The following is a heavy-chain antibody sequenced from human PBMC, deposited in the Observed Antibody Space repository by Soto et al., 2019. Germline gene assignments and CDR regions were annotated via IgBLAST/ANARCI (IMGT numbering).Heavy chain of an antibody. V-gene: IGHV3-33*01. CDR3: ARDSVVPAAIGFDY. CDR2: IWYDGSNE. Sequence: GGSLRLSCAASGFTFSSYGMHWVRQAPGKGLEWVAVIWYDGSNEYYADSVKGRFTISRDNSKNTLYLQMNSLRAEDTAVYYCARDSVVPAAIGFDYWGQGTLVTVSS. J-gene: IGHJ4*02. CDR1: GFTFSSYG. D-gene: IGHD2-2*02.